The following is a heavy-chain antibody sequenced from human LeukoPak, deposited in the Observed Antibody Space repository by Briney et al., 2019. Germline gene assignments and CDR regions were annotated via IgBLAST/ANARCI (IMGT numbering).Heavy chain of an antibody. D-gene: IGHD6-6*01. CDR2: IYSGGST. Sequence: PGGSLRLSCAASGFTVSSNYMSWVRQAPGKGLEWVSVIYSGGSTYYADSVKGRFTISRDNSKNTLHLQMNSLRAEDTAVYYCVIPARHGASLDYWGQGTLVTVSS. V-gene: IGHV3-53*01. CDR3: VIPARHGASLDY. J-gene: IGHJ4*02. CDR1: GFTVSSNY.